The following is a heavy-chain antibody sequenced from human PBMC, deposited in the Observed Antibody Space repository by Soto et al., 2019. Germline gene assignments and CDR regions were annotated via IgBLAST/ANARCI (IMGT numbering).Heavy chain of an antibody. D-gene: IGHD6-13*01. CDR3: ARHSARYTSYKY. CDR2: LSYAGST. CDR1: GGSITSSSYY. Sequence: QLQLQESGPGLVKPSETLSLTCTVSGGSITSSSYYWGWIRQPPGKGLEWIASLSYAGSTFYNPSLASRVTTSVDTSKSQFSLVLTSVTAADTAVYYCARHSARYTSYKYWGQGTLVTVSS. V-gene: IGHV4-39*01. J-gene: IGHJ4*02.